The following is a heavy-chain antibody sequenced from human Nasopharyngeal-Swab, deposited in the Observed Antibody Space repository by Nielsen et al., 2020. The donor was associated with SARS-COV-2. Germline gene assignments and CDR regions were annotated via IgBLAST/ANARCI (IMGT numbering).Heavy chain of an antibody. CDR2: IDPSDSYT. D-gene: IGHD7-27*01. V-gene: IGHV5-10-1*01. CDR1: GYSFSSYW. Sequence: GESLKISCKGSGYSFSSYWIGWVRQMPGKGLEWMGRIDPSDSYTNYSPSFQGHVTISADKSISTAYLQWSSLKASDTAMYYCARHWELTGEYYFDYWGQGTLVTVSS. J-gene: IGHJ4*02. CDR3: ARHWELTGEYYFDY.